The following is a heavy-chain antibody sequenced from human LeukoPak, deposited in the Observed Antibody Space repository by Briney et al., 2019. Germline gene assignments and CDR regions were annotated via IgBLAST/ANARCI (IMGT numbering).Heavy chain of an antibody. CDR3: ARSGTGVFDY. CDR2: MSSSGKNL. J-gene: IGHJ4*02. D-gene: IGHD3-10*01. V-gene: IGHV3-48*03. CDR1: GFTFSNYE. Sequence: QPGRSLRLSCAASGFTFSNYEMNWVRQAPGKGLEWVSYMSSSGKNLYYADSVKGRFTISRDKAQNSLYLQMNSLRAEDTAVYFCARSGTGVFDYWGQGTLVTVSP.